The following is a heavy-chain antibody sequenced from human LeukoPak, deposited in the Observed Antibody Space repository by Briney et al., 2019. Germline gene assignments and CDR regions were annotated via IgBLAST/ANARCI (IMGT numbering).Heavy chain of an antibody. CDR3: ASISSGYYFPFDY. CDR1: GGTFSSYA. CDR2: IIPIFGTA. J-gene: IGHJ4*02. Sequence: ASEKVSCKASGGTFSSYAISWVRQAPGQGLEWMGGIIPIFGTANYAQKFQGRVTITADESTSTAYMELSSLRSEDTAVYYCASISSGYYFPFDYWGQGTLVTVSS. D-gene: IGHD3-22*01. V-gene: IGHV1-69*13.